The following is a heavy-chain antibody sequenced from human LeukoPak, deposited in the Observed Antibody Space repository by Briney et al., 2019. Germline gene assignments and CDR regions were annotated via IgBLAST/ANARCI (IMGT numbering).Heavy chain of an antibody. J-gene: IGHJ6*03. CDR3: ARVVYSGYDFRGAMDV. D-gene: IGHD5-12*01. Sequence: SETLSLTCIVSGGSISSYYWSWIRQPPGKGLEWIGYIYYTGSTNHNPSLKSRVTISVDTSKNQFSLKLSSVTAADTAVYYCARVVYSGYDFRGAMDVWGKGTTVTVSS. CDR1: GGSISSYY. V-gene: IGHV4-59*01. CDR2: IYYTGST.